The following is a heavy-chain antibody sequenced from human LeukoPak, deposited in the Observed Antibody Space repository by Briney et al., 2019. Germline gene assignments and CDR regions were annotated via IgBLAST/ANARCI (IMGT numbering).Heavy chain of an antibody. V-gene: IGHV3-23*01. CDR2: ISGSGDKT. CDR1: GFTFSSCA. D-gene: IGHD6-13*01. CDR3: AKERDSSIPTGYLDH. J-gene: IGHJ4*02. Sequence: GGSLRLSCAASGFTFSSCAMSWVRNAPGKGLEWVSVISGSGDKTYYADSVQGRFTISRDNSKSTLHLQMNSLRAEDMAVYYCAKERDSSIPTGYLDHWGQGALVTVSS.